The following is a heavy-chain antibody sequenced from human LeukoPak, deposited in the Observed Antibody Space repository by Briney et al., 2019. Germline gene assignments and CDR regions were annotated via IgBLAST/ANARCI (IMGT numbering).Heavy chain of an antibody. J-gene: IGHJ4*02. CDR1: GYSFTGYF. CDR3: AKSGSTGYSLDY. Sequence: ASVKGSCKASGYSFTGYFIHWVRQAPGQGLEWMGCIDPNSGDTKYAQKFQGRISMPRDTSTRTAYMELSRLRSDDTAVYFCAKSGSTGYSLDYWGQGNLVTVSS. D-gene: IGHD3-22*01. V-gene: IGHV1-2*02. CDR2: IDPNSGDT.